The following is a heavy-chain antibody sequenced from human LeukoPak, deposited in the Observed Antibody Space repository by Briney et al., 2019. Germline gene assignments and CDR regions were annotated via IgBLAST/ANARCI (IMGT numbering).Heavy chain of an antibody. CDR2: IKSRTGGGTT. J-gene: IGHJ4*02. V-gene: IGHV3-15*01. CDR3: ADLGDYAVG. CDR1: GFTFRSAW. Sequence: PGGSLRLSCAASGFTFRSAWMSWVRQAPGKGLEWVGRIKSRTGGGTTEYAAPVKGRFTISRDDSKNTLYLQINSLKTEDTAVYYCADLGDYAVGWGQGTLVTVSS. D-gene: IGHD4-17*01.